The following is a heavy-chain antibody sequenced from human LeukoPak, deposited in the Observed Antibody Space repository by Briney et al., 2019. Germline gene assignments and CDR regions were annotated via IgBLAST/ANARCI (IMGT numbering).Heavy chain of an antibody. CDR1: GFTFSSYS. V-gene: IGHV3-21*01. CDR3: AIITMVRGVLTGPLSGY. J-gene: IGHJ4*02. Sequence: GGSLRLSCAASGFTFSSYSMNWVRQAPGKGLEWVSSISRSSSYIYYADSVKGRFTISRDNAKNSLYLQMNSLRAEDTAVYYCAIITMVRGVLTGPLSGYWGQGTLVTVSS. CDR2: ISRSSSYI. D-gene: IGHD3-10*01.